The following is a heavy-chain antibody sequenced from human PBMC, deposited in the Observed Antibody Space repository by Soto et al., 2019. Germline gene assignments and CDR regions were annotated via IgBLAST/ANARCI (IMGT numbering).Heavy chain of an antibody. CDR3: ARDRGAAPDYYYYGMDV. D-gene: IGHD6-13*01. J-gene: IGHJ6*02. CDR1: GFTFSSYG. CDR2: IWYDGSNK. V-gene: IGHV3-33*01. Sequence: QVQLVESGGGVVQPGRSLRLSCAASGFTFSSYGMHWVRQAPGKGLEWVAVIWYDGSNKYYADSVKGRFTISRDNSKNTLYLQMNSLRDEDTAVYYCARDRGAAPDYYYYGMDVWGQGTTVTVSS.